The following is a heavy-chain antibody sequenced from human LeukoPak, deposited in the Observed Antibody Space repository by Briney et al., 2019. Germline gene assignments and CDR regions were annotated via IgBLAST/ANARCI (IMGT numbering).Heavy chain of an antibody. CDR3: ARIGDTAMVPTYYYGMDV. Sequence: ASVKVSCKASGYTFTGYYMHWVRQAPGQGLEWMGWINPNSGGTNYAQKFQGRVTMTRDTSISTAYMELSRLRSDDTAVYYCARIGDTAMVPTYYYGMDVWGQGTTVTVSS. CDR2: INPNSGGT. J-gene: IGHJ6*02. CDR1: GYTFTGYY. D-gene: IGHD5-18*01. V-gene: IGHV1-2*02.